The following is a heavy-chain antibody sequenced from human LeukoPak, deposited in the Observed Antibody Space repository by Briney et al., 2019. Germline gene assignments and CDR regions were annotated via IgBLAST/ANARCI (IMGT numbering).Heavy chain of an antibody. D-gene: IGHD4-17*01. CDR3: ARDPGDYRTYYFDY. J-gene: IGHJ4*02. V-gene: IGHV3-33*01. CDR2: IWYDGSNK. Sequence: PGGSLRLSCAASGFTFSSYGMHWVRQAPGKGLEWVAVIWYDGSNKYYADSVKGRFTISRDNSKNTLYLQMNSLRAEDTAVYYCARDPGDYRTYYFDYWGQGTLVTVSS. CDR1: GFTFSSYG.